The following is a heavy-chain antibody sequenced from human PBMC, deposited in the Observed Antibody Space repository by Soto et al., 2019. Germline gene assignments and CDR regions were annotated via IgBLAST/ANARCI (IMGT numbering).Heavy chain of an antibody. Sequence: ASVKVSCKASGYTFTSYAMHWARQAPGQRLEWMGWINAGNGNTKYSQKFQGRVTITRDTSASTAYMELSSLRSEDTAVYYCARDEYCSGGSCYYFDYWGQGTLVTVSS. CDR3: ARDEYCSGGSCYYFDY. V-gene: IGHV1-3*01. J-gene: IGHJ4*02. CDR1: GYTFTSYA. CDR2: INAGNGNT. D-gene: IGHD2-15*01.